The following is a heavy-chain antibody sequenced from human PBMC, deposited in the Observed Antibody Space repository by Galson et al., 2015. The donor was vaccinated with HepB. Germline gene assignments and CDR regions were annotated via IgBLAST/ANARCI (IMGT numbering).Heavy chain of an antibody. CDR1: GGSISSSSYY. V-gene: IGHV4-39*01. Sequence: ETLSLTCTVSGGSISSSSYYWGWIRQPPGKGLEWIGSIYYSGSTYYNPSLKSRVTISVDTSKNQFSLKLSSVTAADTAVYYCARTQTWGVTELGYFDLWGRGTLVTVSS. CDR2: IYYSGST. J-gene: IGHJ2*01. CDR3: ARTQTWGVTELGYFDL. D-gene: IGHD2-21*02.